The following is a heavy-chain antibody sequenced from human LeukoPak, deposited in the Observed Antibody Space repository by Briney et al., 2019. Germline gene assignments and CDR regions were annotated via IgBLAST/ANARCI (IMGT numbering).Heavy chain of an antibody. V-gene: IGHV3-23*01. Sequence: GGFLRLSCAASGFTFSNHGMNWVRQAPGKGLEWVSGTSPSADIKYYADSVKGRFTISRDNSKNMLYLEVISLTADDTAVYYCAKDDAWLRFGEWSQGTLVTVSS. CDR2: TSPSADIK. J-gene: IGHJ4*02. CDR3: AKDDAWLRFGE. CDR1: GFTFSNHG. D-gene: IGHD3-10*01.